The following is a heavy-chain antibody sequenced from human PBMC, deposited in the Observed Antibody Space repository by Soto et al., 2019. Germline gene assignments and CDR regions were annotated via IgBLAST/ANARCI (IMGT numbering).Heavy chain of an antibody. V-gene: IGHV3-74*01. J-gene: IGHJ4*02. D-gene: IGHD2-21*01. CDR1: GFTFFAYW. CDR2: VNSDGTHT. Sequence: EVQLVESRGGLVQPGGSLRLSCKASGFTFFAYWMHWVRQVPGKGLVWVSRVNSDGTHTSYADSVRGRFTISRDNSKNMVYLQMNGLTDEDTAVYYCARDIASPGGDYFDSWGQGTLVTVSS. CDR3: ARDIASPGGDYFDS.